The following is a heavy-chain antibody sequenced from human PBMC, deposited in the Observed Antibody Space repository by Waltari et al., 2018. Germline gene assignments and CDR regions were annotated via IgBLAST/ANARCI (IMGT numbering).Heavy chain of an antibody. V-gene: IGHV3-23*03. CDR3: AKDAHIESSDHDFDY. CDR2: IYSGGST. Sequence: EVQLLESGGGLVQPGGSLRLSCAASGFTFSSYAMSWVRQAPGKGLEWVSVIYSGGSTDYADAVKGRFTSSRDNAKNTLYLQMNSLRAEDTAVYYCAKDAHIESSDHDFDYWGQGTLVTVSS. D-gene: IGHD6-6*01. J-gene: IGHJ4*02. CDR1: GFTFSSYA.